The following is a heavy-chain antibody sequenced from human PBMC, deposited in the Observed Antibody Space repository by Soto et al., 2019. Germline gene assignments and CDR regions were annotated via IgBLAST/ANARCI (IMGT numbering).Heavy chain of an antibody. D-gene: IGHD2-8*01. J-gene: IGHJ6*02. V-gene: IGHV1-2*04. CDR2: INPKSGGT. CDR1: GYSFTDYH. CDR3: ARGDSTDCSNGVCSFFYNHDMDV. Sequence: ASVKVSCKASGYSFTDYHIHGVRQAPGQGLEWLGRINPKSGGTSTAQKFQGWVTMTTETSISTASMELTRLTSDDTAIYYCARGDSTDCSNGVCSFFYNHDMDVWGQGTTVTVSS.